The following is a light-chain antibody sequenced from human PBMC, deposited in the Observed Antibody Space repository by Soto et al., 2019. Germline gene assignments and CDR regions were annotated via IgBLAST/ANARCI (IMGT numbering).Light chain of an antibody. Sequence: EIVLTQSPGTLSLSPGERATLSCRASQSVSSSYLAWYQQKPGQAPRLLIYGASSRATGIPDRFSGSGSGTDFTLTISRLEPEDFAVYYCQQYGNSPEMFGQGTKVDIK. CDR3: QQYGNSPEM. CDR1: QSVSSSY. V-gene: IGKV3-20*01. J-gene: IGKJ1*01. CDR2: GAS.